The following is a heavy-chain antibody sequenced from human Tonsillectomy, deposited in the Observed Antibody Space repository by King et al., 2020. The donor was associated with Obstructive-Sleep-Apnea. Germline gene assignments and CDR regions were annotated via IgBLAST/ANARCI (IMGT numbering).Heavy chain of an antibody. V-gene: IGHV4-34*01. CDR3: ARGNIAAAGTYFDY. Sequence: VQLQQWGAGLLKPSETLSLTCAVYGGSFSGYYWSWIRQPQGKGLEWIGEINHSGSTNYNPSLKSRVTISVDTSKNQFSLKLSSVTAADTAVYYCARGNIAAAGTYFDYWGQGTLVTVSS. J-gene: IGHJ4*02. CDR2: INHSGST. CDR1: GGSFSGYY. D-gene: IGHD6-13*01.